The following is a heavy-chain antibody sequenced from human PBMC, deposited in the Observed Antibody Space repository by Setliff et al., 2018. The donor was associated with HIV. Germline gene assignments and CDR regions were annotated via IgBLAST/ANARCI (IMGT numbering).Heavy chain of an antibody. CDR2: IYYSGST. J-gene: IGHJ4*02. Sequence: SETLSLTCTVSGASISSYYWSWIRQPPGKGLEWIGYIYYSGSTNYNPSLKSRVTISVDTSKNQFSLKLSSVTAADTAVYYCASHAKTVDTGLFDYWGQGTQVTVS. CDR3: ASHAKTVDTGLFDY. CDR1: GASISSYY. D-gene: IGHD3-9*01. V-gene: IGHV4-59*08.